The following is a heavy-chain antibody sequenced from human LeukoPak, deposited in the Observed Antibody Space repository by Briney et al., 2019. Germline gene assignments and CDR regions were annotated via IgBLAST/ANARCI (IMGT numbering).Heavy chain of an antibody. CDR1: GYTFTGYY. Sequence: ASVKVSCKASGYTFTGYYMHWVRQAPGQGLEWMGRINPNSGGTSYAQKFQGRVTMTRDTSISTAYMELSRLRSDDTAVYYCARGAMIVMRYDAFDIWGQGTMVTVSS. J-gene: IGHJ3*02. V-gene: IGHV1-2*06. D-gene: IGHD3-22*01. CDR2: INPNSGGT. CDR3: ARGAMIVMRYDAFDI.